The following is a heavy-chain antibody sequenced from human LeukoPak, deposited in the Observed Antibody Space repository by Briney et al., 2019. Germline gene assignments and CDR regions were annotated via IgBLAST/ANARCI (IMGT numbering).Heavy chain of an antibody. J-gene: IGHJ3*02. Sequence: PSETLSLTCNGSGGSISSYYCSWLRQPPGKGLEGIGDIYYSGSTNYNPPLKSRVTISVDTSKNQFSLKLSSVTAADTAVYYCARTLVVPAAPADAFGIWGQGTMVTVSS. CDR3: ARTLVVPAAPADAFGI. V-gene: IGHV4-59*01. CDR2: IYYSGST. D-gene: IGHD2-2*01. CDR1: GGSISSYY.